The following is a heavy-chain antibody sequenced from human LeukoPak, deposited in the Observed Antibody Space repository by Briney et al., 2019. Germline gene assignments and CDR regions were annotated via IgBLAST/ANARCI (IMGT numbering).Heavy chain of an antibody. D-gene: IGHD5-12*01. V-gene: IGHV4-34*01. CDR3: ARGGLILLPYDY. CDR1: GGSFSGYY. CDR2: INHSGST. J-gene: IGHJ4*02. Sequence: KSSETLSLTCAVYGGSFSGYYWSWIRQPPGKGLEWIGEINHSGSTNYNPSLKSRVTISVDTSKNQFSLKLSSVTAADTAVYYCARGGLILLPYDYWGQGTLVTVSS.